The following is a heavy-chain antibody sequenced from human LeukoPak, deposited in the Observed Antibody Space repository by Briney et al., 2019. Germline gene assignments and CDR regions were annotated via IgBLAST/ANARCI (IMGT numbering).Heavy chain of an antibody. D-gene: IGHD6-13*01. CDR1: GYTFTGYY. J-gene: IGHJ5*02. CDR2: INPNSGGT. Sequence: ASVKVSCKASGYTFTGYYMHRVRQAPGQGLEWAGWINPNSGGTNYAQKFQGRVTMTRDTSISTAYMELSRLRSDDTAVYYCARGFRFRIAAAGTWWFDPWGQGTLVTVSS. V-gene: IGHV1-2*02. CDR3: ARGFRFRIAAAGTWWFDP.